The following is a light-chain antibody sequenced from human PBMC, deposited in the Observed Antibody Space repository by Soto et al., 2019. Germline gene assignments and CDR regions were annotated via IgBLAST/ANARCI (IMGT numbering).Light chain of an antibody. J-gene: IGKJ4*01. V-gene: IGKV1-5*03. CDR3: QQSNSYPLT. CDR1: QSISGW. Sequence: DIQMTQSPSNLSASVGDRVTITCRASQSISGWLAWYQQKPGKAPNLLIYKASTLESGVPSRFSGSGSGTEFTLTISSLQPDDFATYYCQQSNSYPLTIGGGTKVDIK. CDR2: KAS.